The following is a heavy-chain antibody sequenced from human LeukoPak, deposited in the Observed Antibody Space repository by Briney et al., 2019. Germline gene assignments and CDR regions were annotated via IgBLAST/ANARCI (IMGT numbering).Heavy chain of an antibody. Sequence: ASVKVSCKASGYTFTGYYMHWVRQAPGQGLEWMGWINPNSGGTNYAQKFQGRVTMTRDTSVSTAYMELSRLRSDDTAVYYCAREELDCSSTSCHTGGNWFDPWGQGTLVTVSS. D-gene: IGHD2-2*02. CDR3: AREELDCSSTSCHTGGNWFDP. V-gene: IGHV1-2*02. J-gene: IGHJ5*02. CDR1: GYTFTGYY. CDR2: INPNSGGT.